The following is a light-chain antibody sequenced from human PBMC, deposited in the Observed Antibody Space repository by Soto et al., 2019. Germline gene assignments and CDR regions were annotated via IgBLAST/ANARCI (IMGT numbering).Light chain of an antibody. CDR1: QSVGSNY. V-gene: IGKV3-20*01. CDR2: GAS. Sequence: EIVLTQSPGTLSLSPGDRATLSCRASQSVGSNYLAWYQQKPGQAPRLLIYGASNRATGIPDTFSGSGSGTDFTLTISRLEPEDFAVYCCQQYGSAPSTFGGGTKVEIK. J-gene: IGKJ4*01. CDR3: QQYGSAPST.